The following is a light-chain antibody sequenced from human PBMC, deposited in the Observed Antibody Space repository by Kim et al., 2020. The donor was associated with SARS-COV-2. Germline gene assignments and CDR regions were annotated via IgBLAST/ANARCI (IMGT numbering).Light chain of an antibody. CDR3: LLYYGGAWV. V-gene: IGLV7-43*01. CDR2: GIS. CDR1: TGAVTSGYY. Sequence: QAVVTQEPSLTVSPGGTVTLTCASSTGAVTSGYYPNWFQQKPGQAPRALIYGISNKHSWTPARFSGSLLGGKAALTLSGVQPEDEAEYYCLLYYGGAWVFGGGTQLTVL. J-gene: IGLJ3*02.